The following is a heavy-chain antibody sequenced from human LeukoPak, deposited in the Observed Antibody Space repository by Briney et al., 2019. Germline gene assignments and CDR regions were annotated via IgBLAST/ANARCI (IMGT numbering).Heavy chain of an antibody. CDR3: ARGLVMAAAGTRDAFDM. D-gene: IGHD6-13*01. CDR1: GFTVSSSY. V-gene: IGHV3-53*01. Sequence: PGGSLRLSCAASGFTVSSSYMSWVRQAPGKGLEWVSVIYSGGTTYYADSVKGRFTISRDNSKNALYLQMNSLRAEDTAVYYCARGLVMAAAGTRDAFDMWGQGTMVTVSS. J-gene: IGHJ3*02. CDR2: IYSGGTT.